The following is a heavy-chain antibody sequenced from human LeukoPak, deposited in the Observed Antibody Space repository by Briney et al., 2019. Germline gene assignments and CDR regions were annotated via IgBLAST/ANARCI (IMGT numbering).Heavy chain of an antibody. D-gene: IGHD3-22*01. CDR1: GFTFSSYW. Sequence: GGSLRLSCAASGFTFSSYWMSWARQAPGKGLEWVSSISSSSSYIYYADSVKGRFTISRDNAKNSLYLQMNSLRAEDTAVYYCARDYYDSSGYYWGQGTLVTVSS. CDR3: ARDYYDSSGYY. J-gene: IGHJ4*02. CDR2: ISSSSSYI. V-gene: IGHV3-21*01.